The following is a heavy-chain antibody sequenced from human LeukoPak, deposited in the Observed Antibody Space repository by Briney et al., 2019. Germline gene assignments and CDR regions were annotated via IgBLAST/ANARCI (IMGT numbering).Heavy chain of an antibody. D-gene: IGHD5-24*01. CDR1: EFTFSTYW. V-gene: IGHV3-7*03. Sequence: GGSLRLSCTASEFTFSTYWMTWVRQAPGKGLEWVAIIKPDGSEKYYVDSVKGRFTISRDNAENSLFLQMSGLRPEDTAVFYCARGQYTDGLSYWGQGTLVTVSS. J-gene: IGHJ4*02. CDR2: IKPDGSEK. CDR3: ARGQYTDGLSY.